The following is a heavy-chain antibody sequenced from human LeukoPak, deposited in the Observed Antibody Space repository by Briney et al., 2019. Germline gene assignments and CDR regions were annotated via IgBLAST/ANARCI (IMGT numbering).Heavy chain of an antibody. D-gene: IGHD2-21*02. CDR1: GGTFSSYA. CDR3: AARVLRCGGDCYLRY. CDR2: IIPILGIA. Sequence: ASVKVSCKASGGTFSSYAISWVRQAPGQGLEWMVRIIPILGIANYAQKFQGRVTITADKSTSTAYMELSGLRSEDTAVYYCAARVLRCGGDCYLRYWGQGTLVTVSS. J-gene: IGHJ4*02. V-gene: IGHV1-69*04.